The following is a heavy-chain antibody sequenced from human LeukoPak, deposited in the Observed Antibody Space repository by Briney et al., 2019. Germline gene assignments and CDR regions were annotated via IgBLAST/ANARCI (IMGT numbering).Heavy chain of an antibody. J-gene: IGHJ4*02. CDR3: ATSRAFGEWPRFDY. D-gene: IGHD3-10*01. CDR2: IYTSGST. Sequence: PSETLSLTCTVSGYSISSGYYWGWIRQPPGKGLEWIGYIYTSGSTNYNPSLKSRVTISVDTSKNQFSLKLSSVTAADTAVYYCATSRAFGEWPRFDYWGQGTLVTVSS. CDR1: GYSISSGYY. V-gene: IGHV4-38-2*02.